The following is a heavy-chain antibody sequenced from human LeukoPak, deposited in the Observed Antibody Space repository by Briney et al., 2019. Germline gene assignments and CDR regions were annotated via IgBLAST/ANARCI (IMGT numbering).Heavy chain of an antibody. CDR1: GFTFRTYA. CDR2: ISGSGSST. Sequence: GGSLRLSCATSGFTFRTYAMSWVRQAPGKGLEWVSTISGSGSSTFYADSAKGRFTISRDNSKKTLYLEMGSLRAEDMAMYYCARGNRGNYYYGMDVWGQGTTVTVSS. CDR3: ARGNRGNYYYGMDV. V-gene: IGHV3-23*01. J-gene: IGHJ6*02.